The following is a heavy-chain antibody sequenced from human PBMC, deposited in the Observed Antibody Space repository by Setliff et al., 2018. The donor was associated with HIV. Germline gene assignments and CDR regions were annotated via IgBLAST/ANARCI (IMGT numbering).Heavy chain of an antibody. J-gene: IGHJ4*02. CDR2: ISGSGGDT. D-gene: IGHD3-10*01. CDR3: AKKTAAYTSGSWLHY. V-gene: IGHV3-23*01. CDR1: GFTFSSYA. Sequence: LSLSCASSGFTFSSYAMTWVRQAPGKGLECVAVISGSGGDTYYADSVKGRFVISREKSKSTLYLQTNSLRAEDTAVYYCAKKTAAYTSGSWLHYWGQGTLVTVSS.